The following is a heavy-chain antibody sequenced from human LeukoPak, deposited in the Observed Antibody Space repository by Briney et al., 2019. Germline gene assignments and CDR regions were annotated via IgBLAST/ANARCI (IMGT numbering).Heavy chain of an antibody. Sequence: GGSLRLSCAASGLTVSSNYMSWVRQAPGKGLEWVSVIYSGGSTYYADSVKGRFTISRDNSKNTLYLQMNSLRAEDTAVYYCARAMVRGISFDYWGQGTLVTVSS. CDR2: IYSGGST. CDR1: GLTVSSNY. CDR3: ARAMVRGISFDY. D-gene: IGHD3-10*01. J-gene: IGHJ4*02. V-gene: IGHV3-53*01.